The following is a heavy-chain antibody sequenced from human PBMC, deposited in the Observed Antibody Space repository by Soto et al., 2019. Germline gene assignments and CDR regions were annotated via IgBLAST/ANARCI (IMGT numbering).Heavy chain of an antibody. CDR1: GGSVSSGSYY. D-gene: IGHD4-17*01. CDR3: ARRRGSMPTVTNWFDP. J-gene: IGHJ5*02. Sequence: PSETLSLTCTVSGGSVSSGSYYWSWIRQPPGKGLEWIGYIYYSGSTNYNPSLKSRVTISVDTSKNQFSLKLSSVTAADTAVYYCARRRGSMPTVTNWFDPWGQGTLVTVS. CDR2: IYYSGST. V-gene: IGHV4-61*01.